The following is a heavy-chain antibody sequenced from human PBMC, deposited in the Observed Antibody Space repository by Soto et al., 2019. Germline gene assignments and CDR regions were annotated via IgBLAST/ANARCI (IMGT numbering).Heavy chain of an antibody. J-gene: IGHJ4*02. CDR3: ARDKITGLFDY. CDR1: GGSISSGGYS. D-gene: IGHD2-8*02. V-gene: IGHV4-30-2*01. CDR2: IYHSGST. Sequence: TSETLSLTCAVSGGSISSGGYSWSWIRQPPGKGLEWIGYIYHSGSTYYNPSLKSRVNISVDTSKNQFSLKLTSVTAADTAVYYCARDKITGLFDYWGQGTLVTVSS.